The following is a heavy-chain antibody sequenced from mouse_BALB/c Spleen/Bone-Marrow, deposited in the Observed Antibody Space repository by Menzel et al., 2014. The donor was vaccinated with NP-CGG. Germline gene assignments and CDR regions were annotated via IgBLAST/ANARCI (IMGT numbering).Heavy chain of an antibody. CDR3: ASCCYDSYPFAY. Sequence: EVMLQQSGAELVKPGASVKISCTASGYNFKDTYMHWVKQRPEQGLEWIGRIYPANGNTNYDAKFQGKATITADTSSSTAYMQLSSLTSEDSAVYFCASCCYDSYPFAYWGQGTLVTVSA. CDR2: IYPANGNT. V-gene: IGHV14-3*02. D-gene: IGHD2-12*01. CDR1: GYNFKDTY. J-gene: IGHJ3*01.